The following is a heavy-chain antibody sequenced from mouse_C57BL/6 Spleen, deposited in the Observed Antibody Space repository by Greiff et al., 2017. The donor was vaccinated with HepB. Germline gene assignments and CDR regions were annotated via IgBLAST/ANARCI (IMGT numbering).Heavy chain of an antibody. CDR3: ARSGGYSKGFAY. CDR2: IDPSDSYT. D-gene: IGHD2-5*01. J-gene: IGHJ3*01. Sequence: QVQLQQPGAELVMPGASVKLSCKASGYTFTSYWMHWVKQRPGQGLEWIGEIDPSDSYTNYNQKFKGKSTLTVDKSSSTAYMQLSSLTSEDSAVYYCARSGGYSKGFAYWGQGTLVTVSA. CDR1: GYTFTSYW. V-gene: IGHV1-69*01.